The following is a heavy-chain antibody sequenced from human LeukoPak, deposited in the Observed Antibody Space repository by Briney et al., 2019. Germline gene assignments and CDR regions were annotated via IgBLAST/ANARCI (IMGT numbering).Heavy chain of an antibody. J-gene: IGHJ4*02. CDR3: AKPWGDFWSGYYTVWYFDY. V-gene: IGHV3-23*01. Sequence: GGSLRLSCAASGFPFSSYAMSWVRQAPGKGLEWVSAISGSGGSTYYADSVKGRFTISRDNSKNTLYLQMNSLRAEDTAVYYCAKPWGDFWSGYYTVWYFDYWGQGTLVTVSS. CDR2: ISGSGGST. CDR1: GFPFSSYA. D-gene: IGHD3-3*01.